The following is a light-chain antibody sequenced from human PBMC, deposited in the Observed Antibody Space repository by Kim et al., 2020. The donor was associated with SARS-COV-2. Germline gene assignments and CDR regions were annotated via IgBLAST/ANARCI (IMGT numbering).Light chain of an antibody. CDR2: AAS. J-gene: IGKJ3*01. V-gene: IGKV1-27*01. CDR1: QDIGSY. CDR3: QKYNSAPFT. Sequence: ASVGDSVTITCRARQDIGSYLAWHQQKPGKVPKLLIEAASILQSGVPSRFSGSGTGTEFTLTISSLQPEDVAIYYCQKYNSAPFTFGHGTKVDIK.